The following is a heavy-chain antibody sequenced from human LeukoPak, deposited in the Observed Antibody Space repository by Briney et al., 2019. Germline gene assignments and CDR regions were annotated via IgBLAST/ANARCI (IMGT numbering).Heavy chain of an antibody. J-gene: IGHJ2*01. CDR2: IYSGGST. CDR3: ARAPTIVGYTSRELGHWYFDL. V-gene: IGHV3-53*01. D-gene: IGHD6-13*01. CDR1: RFPVRSNY. Sequence: GGSLRLSCAASRFPVRSNYMSWVRQAPGKGLEWVSVIYSGGSTYYADSVKGRFTISRDNAKNSLYLQMNSLRAEDTAVFYCARAPTIVGYTSRELGHWYFDLWGRGTLVTVSS.